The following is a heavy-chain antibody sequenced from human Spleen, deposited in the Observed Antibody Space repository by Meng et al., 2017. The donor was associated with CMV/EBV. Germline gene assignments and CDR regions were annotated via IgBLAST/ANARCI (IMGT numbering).Heavy chain of an antibody. D-gene: IGHD6-6*01. V-gene: IGHV1-69*02. CDR1: GGTFSTYT. CDR3: AKWPQYSSSSDD. J-gene: IGHJ4*02. Sequence: SVKVSCKASGGTFSTYTISWVRQAPGQGLEWMGRIIPILGIANYAQKFQGRVTITADKSTSTAYMELSSLRSEDTAVYYCAKWPQYSSSSDDWGQGTLVTVSS. CDR2: IIPILGIA.